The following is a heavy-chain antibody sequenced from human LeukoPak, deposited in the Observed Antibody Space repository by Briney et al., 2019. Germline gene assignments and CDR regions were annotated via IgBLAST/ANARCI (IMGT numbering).Heavy chain of an antibody. CDR2: ISWNSGSI. J-gene: IGHJ4*02. V-gene: IGHV3-9*01. CDR3: AKDRGHSNWNYFDY. Sequence: GGSLRLSCAASGFTFDDYAMHWVRQAPGKGLEWVSGISWNSGSIGYADSVKGRFTISRDNAKNSLYLQMNSLRAEDTALHYCAKDRGHSNWNYFDYWGQGTLVTVSS. D-gene: IGHD2-8*01. CDR1: GFTFDDYA.